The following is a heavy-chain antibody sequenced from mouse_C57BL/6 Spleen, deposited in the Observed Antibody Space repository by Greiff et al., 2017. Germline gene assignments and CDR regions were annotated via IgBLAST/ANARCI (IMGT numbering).Heavy chain of an antibody. J-gene: IGHJ2*01. CDR3: AKDYFDY. CDR1: GFTFSDYG. CDR2: ISSGRSTI. V-gene: IGHV5-17*01. Sequence: DVQLVESGGGLVKPGGSLKLSCAASGFTFSDYGMHWVRQAPEKGLEWVAYISSGRSTIYYADTVKGRFTISRDNAKNTLFLQMTSLRSEDTAMYYCAKDYFDYWGQGTTLTVSS.